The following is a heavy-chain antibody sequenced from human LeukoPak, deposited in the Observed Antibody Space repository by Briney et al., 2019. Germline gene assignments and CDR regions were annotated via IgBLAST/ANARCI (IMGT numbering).Heavy chain of an antibody. CDR3: VRDGPREQVDFDY. Sequence: GGSLRLSCVASGFTLSSYWMYWVRQAPGEGLVWVSVISSDGSKINYADSVKGRFTISRDSAKNTLYLQMNSLRAEDTAVYYCVRDGPREQVDFDYWGQGTLVTVSS. CDR1: GFTLSSYW. J-gene: IGHJ4*02. CDR2: ISSDGSKI. V-gene: IGHV3-74*01. D-gene: IGHD1-26*01.